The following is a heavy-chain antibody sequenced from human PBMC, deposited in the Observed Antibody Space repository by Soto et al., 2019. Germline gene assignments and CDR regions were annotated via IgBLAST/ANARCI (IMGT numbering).Heavy chain of an antibody. Sequence: QVSLVQSGDEVKKPGASVKVSCQASGYTFNDYAVSWVRQAPGQGLEWMGWISPSTGDTDQARNFQDRITMTLDTSTNTAYMELRSLRSDDTAVYYCVRCYCSLGSCYACWHFDLWGRGTLVTVSS. CDR2: ISPSTGDT. D-gene: IGHD2-15*01. CDR1: GYTFNDYA. J-gene: IGHJ2*01. CDR3: VRCYCSLGSCYACWHFDL. V-gene: IGHV1-18*01.